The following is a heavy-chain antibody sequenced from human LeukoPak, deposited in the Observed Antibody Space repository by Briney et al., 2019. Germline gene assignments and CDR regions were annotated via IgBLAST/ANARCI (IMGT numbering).Heavy chain of an antibody. CDR2: ISSSSSYI. V-gene: IGHV3-21*04. J-gene: IGHJ4*02. CDR1: GFTFSSYS. Sequence: PGGSLRLSCAASGFTFSSYSMNWVRQAPGKGLEWVSSISSSSSYIYYADPVKGRFTISRDNAKNSLYLQMNSLRAEDTAVYYCARDWITTHRVFDYWGQGTLVTVSS. CDR3: ARDWITTHRVFDY. D-gene: IGHD3-16*01.